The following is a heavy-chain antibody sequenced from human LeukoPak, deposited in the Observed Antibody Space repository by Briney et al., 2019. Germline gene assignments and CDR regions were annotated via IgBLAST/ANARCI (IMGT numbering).Heavy chain of an antibody. CDR2: IYTTGST. Sequence: SETLSLTCTVSGGSISSYYWSWIRQPAGKGLEWIGRIYTTGSTNYNPSLKSRVTISVDTSKNQFSLKLSSVTAADTAVYYCARVRWNYDYYMDVWGKGTTVTVS. V-gene: IGHV4-4*07. CDR1: GGSISSYY. D-gene: IGHD1-1*01. CDR3: ARVRWNYDYYMDV. J-gene: IGHJ6*03.